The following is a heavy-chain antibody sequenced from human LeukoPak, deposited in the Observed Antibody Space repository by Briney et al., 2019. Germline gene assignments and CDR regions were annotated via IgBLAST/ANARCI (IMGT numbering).Heavy chain of an antibody. J-gene: IGHJ1*01. CDR1: GGSISSGGYY. CDR2: IYYSGST. Sequence: SETLSLTCTVSGGSISSGGYYWSWVRQHPGKGLEWIGYIYYSGSTYYNPSLKSRVTISVDTSKNQFSLKLSSVTAADTAVYYCARGTTVVTPEYFQHWGQGTLVTVSS. D-gene: IGHD4-23*01. CDR3: ARGTTVVTPEYFQH. V-gene: IGHV4-31*03.